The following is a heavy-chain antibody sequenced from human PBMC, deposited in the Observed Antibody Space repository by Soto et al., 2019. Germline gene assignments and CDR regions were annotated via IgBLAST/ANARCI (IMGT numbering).Heavy chain of an antibody. CDR1: GDSVSSDSAA. D-gene: IGHD4-17*01. V-gene: IGHV6-1*01. J-gene: IGHJ4*02. CDR2: TYYRSKWYN. Sequence: SQTLSLTCAISGDSVSSDSAAWNWIRQSPSRGLEWLGRTYYRSKWYNDYAVSVNGRITINPDTSKNHFSLQLNSVTPEDTAVYYCWTTVTTPYYFDYWGQGTLVTVSS. CDR3: WTTVTTPYYFDY.